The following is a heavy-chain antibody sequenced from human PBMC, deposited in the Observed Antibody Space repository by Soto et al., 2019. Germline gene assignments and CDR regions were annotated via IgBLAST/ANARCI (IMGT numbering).Heavy chain of an antibody. V-gene: IGHV2-5*02. J-gene: IGHJ4*02. CDR3: AHSRADIVVVVAAYSDVPFDY. Sequence: GSGPTLVNPTQTLTLTCTFSGFSLSTSGVGVGWIRQPPGKALEWLALIYWDDDKRYSPSLKSRLTITKDTSKNQVVLTMTNMDPVDTATYYCAHSRADIVVVVAAYSDVPFDYWGQGTLVTGSS. CDR1: GFSLSTSGVG. CDR2: IYWDDDK. D-gene: IGHD2-15*01.